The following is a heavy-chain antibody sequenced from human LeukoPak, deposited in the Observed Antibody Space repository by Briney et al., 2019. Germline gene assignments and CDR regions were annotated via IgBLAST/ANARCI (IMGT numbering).Heavy chain of an antibody. CDR2: INWNGGST. CDR3: ASMQWELLDAFDI. CDR1: GFTFSGSA. D-gene: IGHD1-26*01. Sequence: GGSLRLSCAASGFTFSGSAMHWVRQASGKGLEWVSGINWNGGSTGYADSVKGRFTISRDNAKNSLYLQMNSLRAEDTAVYYCASMQWELLDAFDIWGQGTMVTVSS. J-gene: IGHJ3*02. V-gene: IGHV3-20*04.